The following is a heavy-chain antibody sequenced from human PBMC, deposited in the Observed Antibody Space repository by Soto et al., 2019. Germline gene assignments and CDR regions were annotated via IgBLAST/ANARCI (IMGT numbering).Heavy chain of an antibody. CDR1: GYTFTSYG. Sequence: QVQLVQSGAEVKKPGASVKVSCKASGYTFTSYGISWVRQAPGQGLEWMGWISAYNGNTNYAQKLQGRVTMTTDTSTSTAYMELRSLRSEATAVYYCARDSGGDYYYYGMDVWGQGTTVTVSS. CDR2: ISAYNGNT. D-gene: IGHD3-16*01. V-gene: IGHV1-18*01. CDR3: ARDSGGDYYYYGMDV. J-gene: IGHJ6*02.